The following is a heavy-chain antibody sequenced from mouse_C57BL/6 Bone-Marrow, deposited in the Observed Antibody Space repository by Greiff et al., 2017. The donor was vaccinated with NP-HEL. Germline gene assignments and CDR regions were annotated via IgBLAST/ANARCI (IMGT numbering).Heavy chain of an antibody. CDR2: ISNLAYSI. Sequence: EVQRVESGGGLVQPGGSLKLSCAASGFTFSDYGMAWVRQAPRKGPEWVAFISNLAYSIYYADTVTGRFTISRENAKNTLYLEMSSLRSEDTAMYYCARLDYGSSSYYAMDYWGQGTSVTVSS. D-gene: IGHD1-1*01. J-gene: IGHJ4*01. CDR1: GFTFSDYG. CDR3: ARLDYGSSSYYAMDY. V-gene: IGHV5-15*01.